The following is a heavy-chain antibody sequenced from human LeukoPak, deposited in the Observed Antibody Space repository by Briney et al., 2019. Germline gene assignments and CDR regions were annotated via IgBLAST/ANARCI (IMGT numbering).Heavy chain of an antibody. CDR2: ISGSGGST. J-gene: IGHJ3*02. V-gene: IGHV3-23*01. Sequence: GGSLRLSCSASGFTFSSYAMSWVRQAPGKGLEWVSAISGSGGSTYYADSVKGRFTISRDNSKNTLYLQMNSLRAEDTAVYYCAKAPDYYDSSGAFDIWGQGTMVTVSS. D-gene: IGHD3-22*01. CDR1: GFTFSSYA. CDR3: AKAPDYYDSSGAFDI.